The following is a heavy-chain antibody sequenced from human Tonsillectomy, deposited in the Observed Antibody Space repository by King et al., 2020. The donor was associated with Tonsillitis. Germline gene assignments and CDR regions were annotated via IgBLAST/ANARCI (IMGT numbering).Heavy chain of an antibody. CDR2: IKQDGSEK. V-gene: IGHV3-7*03. J-gene: IGHJ4*02. CDR1: GFTFDTYW. D-gene: IGHD6-19*01. CDR3: VGSGGWLLES. Sequence: EVQLVESGGGLVQPGGSLRLSCEGSGFTFDTYWMSWVRQAPGKGPEWVANIKQDGSEKKYLDSVKGRFTIYRDNAKNSVSLQMNSLRVEDSAVYYCVGSGGWLLESWGPGTMVTVSS.